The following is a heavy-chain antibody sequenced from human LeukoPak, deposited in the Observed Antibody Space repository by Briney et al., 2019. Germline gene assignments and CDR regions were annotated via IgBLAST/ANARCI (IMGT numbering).Heavy chain of an antibody. Sequence: SQTLSLTCTVSGGSISSGGYYWSWIRQPAGKGLEWIGRIYTSGSTNYNPSLKSRVTIPLDTSKNHFSLKLSSVTAADTAVYYCARAMTTVYWYFDLWGRGTLVTVSS. CDR1: GGSISSGGYY. V-gene: IGHV4-61*02. CDR3: ARAMTTVYWYFDL. J-gene: IGHJ2*01. CDR2: IYTSGST. D-gene: IGHD4-17*01.